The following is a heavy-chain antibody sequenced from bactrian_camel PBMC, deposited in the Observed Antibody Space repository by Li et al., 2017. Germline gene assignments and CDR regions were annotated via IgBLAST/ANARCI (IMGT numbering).Heavy chain of an antibody. CDR3: ASGHCTGPGCYMLRRGFRY. V-gene: IGHV3-2*01. D-gene: IGHD3*01. Sequence: HVQLVESGGGSVQAGGSLRLSCEASGHTYRSTYTKYCMGWFRQAPGREREEVAFVYMDGSSTISADSVYYADSVKGRFTVSRDNVKNTVYLQMNNLKIEDTAVYYCASGHCTGPGCYMLRRGFRYWGQGTQVTVS. CDR2: VYMDGSSTISADSV. J-gene: IGHJ6*01. CDR1: GHTYRSTYTKYC.